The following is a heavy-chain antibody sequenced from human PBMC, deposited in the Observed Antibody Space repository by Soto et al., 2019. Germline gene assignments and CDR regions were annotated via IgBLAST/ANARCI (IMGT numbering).Heavy chain of an antibody. J-gene: IGHJ6*03. D-gene: IGHD4-17*01. CDR2: IYSGGST. CDR1: GFTVSSNY. CDR3: ARESGDYYYYYMDV. Sequence: GGSLRLSCAASGFTVSSNYMSWVRQAPGKGLEWVSVIYSGGSTYYADSVKGRFTISRDNSKNTLYLQMNSLRAEDTAVYYCARESGDYYYYYMDVWGKGTTVTVSS. V-gene: IGHV3-66*01.